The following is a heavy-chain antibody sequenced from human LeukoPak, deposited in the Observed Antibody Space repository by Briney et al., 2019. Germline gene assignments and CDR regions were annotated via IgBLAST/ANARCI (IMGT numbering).Heavy chain of an antibody. CDR1: GGSISISNYY. CDR2: FYYSGST. D-gene: IGHD6-19*01. V-gene: IGHV4-39*01. J-gene: IGHJ4*02. Sequence: PSETLSLTCTVSGGSISISNYYLGWLRQPPGKGLEWIGSFYYSGSTYYNPSLKSRVTISVDTSKSQFSLKLSSVTAADTAVYYCARKQWVMYYFDSWGQGTLVTVSS. CDR3: ARKQWVMYYFDS.